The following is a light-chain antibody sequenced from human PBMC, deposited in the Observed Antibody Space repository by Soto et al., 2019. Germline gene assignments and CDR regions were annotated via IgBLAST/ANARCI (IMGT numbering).Light chain of an antibody. Sequence: DIQMTQSPSSLSASVGDRVTITCRASQSSSNYLNWYQQKPGKAPKLLIYAASSLQSGVPSRFSGSGSGKDFTLAIGSLQPEDFATYYCQQSYRSPYTFGQGTKLEIK. CDR2: AAS. CDR1: QSSSNY. V-gene: IGKV1-39*01. J-gene: IGKJ2*01. CDR3: QQSYRSPYT.